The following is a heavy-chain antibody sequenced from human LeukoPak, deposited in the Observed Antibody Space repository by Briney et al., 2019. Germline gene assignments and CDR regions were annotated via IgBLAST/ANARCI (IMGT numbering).Heavy chain of an antibody. CDR3: AKAASYDFWSGYPNFDY. CDR1: GFTFSSYA. V-gene: IGHV3-23*01. J-gene: IGHJ4*02. Sequence: GGSLRLSCAAPGFTFSSYAMSWVRQAPGKGLEWVSAISGSGGSTYYADSVKGRFTISRDNSKSTLYLQMNSLRAEDTAVYYCAKAASYDFWSGYPNFDYWGQGTLVTVSS. CDR2: ISGSGGST. D-gene: IGHD3-3*01.